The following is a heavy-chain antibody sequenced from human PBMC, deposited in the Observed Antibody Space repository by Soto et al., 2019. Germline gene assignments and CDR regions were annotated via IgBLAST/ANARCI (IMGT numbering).Heavy chain of an antibody. J-gene: IGHJ4*02. CDR3: VGETKESAGKPYFDS. Sequence: EVQLVESGGGLVKPGGSLRLSCAASGFTFSPYNMNWVRQAPGKGLEWVSSISSSSHYISYADSVRGRFTISRDNANNSLYLQMNSLRAEDTAGYYCVGETKESAGKPYFDSWGQGTLVTVSS. CDR1: GFTFSPYN. D-gene: IGHD6-13*01. CDR2: ISSSSHYI. V-gene: IGHV3-21*01.